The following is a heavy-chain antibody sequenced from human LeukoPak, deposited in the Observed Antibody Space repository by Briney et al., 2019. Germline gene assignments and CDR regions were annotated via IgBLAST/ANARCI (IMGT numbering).Heavy chain of an antibody. CDR2: IKQDGSEK. Sequence: GGSLRLSCAASGFTFSSYGMHWVRQAPGKGLEWVANIKQDGSEKYYVDSVKGRFTISRDNAKNSLYLQVNTLRAEDTAVYYCARAAAAAMAPDYWGQGTLVTVSS. D-gene: IGHD2-2*01. CDR3: ARAAAAAMAPDY. CDR1: GFTFSSYG. V-gene: IGHV3-7*01. J-gene: IGHJ4*02.